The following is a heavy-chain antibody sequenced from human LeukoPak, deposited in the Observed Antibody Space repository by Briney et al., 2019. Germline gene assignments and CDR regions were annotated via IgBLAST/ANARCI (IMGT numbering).Heavy chain of an antibody. D-gene: IGHD4-17*01. Sequence: GGSFRLSCAASGFTFRNAWMNWVRKAPGKGLEWVGRIKSKTDGGTTDYAAPVKGRFTISRDDSKNTLYLQMNSLKTEDTAVYYCTNCLRCANYYHGMDVWGQGTTVTVSS. V-gene: IGHV3-15*07. CDR2: IKSKTDGGTT. J-gene: IGHJ6*02. CDR1: GFTFRNAW. CDR3: TNCLRCANYYHGMDV.